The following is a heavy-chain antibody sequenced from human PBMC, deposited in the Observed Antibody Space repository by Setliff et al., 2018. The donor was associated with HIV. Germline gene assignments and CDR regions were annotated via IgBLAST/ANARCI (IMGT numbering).Heavy chain of an antibody. J-gene: IGHJ1*01. CDR2: IYYSGSS. V-gene: IGHV4-59*12. Sequence: PSETLSLTCAVYGGSFSGYSWIWIRQPPGKGLEWIGYIYYSGSSIYNPSLKSRVTISVDTSKKQFSLKLSSVTAADTAVYFCARDPYCSGDGCFRYYQHWGRGTLVTVSS. CDR1: GGSFSGYS. D-gene: IGHD2-15*01. CDR3: ARDPYCSGDGCFRYYQH.